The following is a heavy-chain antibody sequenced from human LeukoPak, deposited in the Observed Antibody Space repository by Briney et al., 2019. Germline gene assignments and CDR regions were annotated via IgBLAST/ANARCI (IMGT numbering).Heavy chain of an antibody. D-gene: IGHD5-24*01. CDR2: ISGSGGST. CDR3: AKDDGWLQYNY. Sequence: GGSLRLSCAASGFTFSSYAMSWVRQAPGKGLEWVSAISGSGGSTNYADSVKGRFTISRDNSKNTVYLQMNSLRAEDTAVYYCAKDDGWLQYNYWGQGTLVTVSS. V-gene: IGHV3-23*01. CDR1: GFTFSSYA. J-gene: IGHJ4*02.